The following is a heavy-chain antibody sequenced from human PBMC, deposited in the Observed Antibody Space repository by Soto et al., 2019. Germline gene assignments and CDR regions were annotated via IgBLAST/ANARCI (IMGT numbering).Heavy chain of an antibody. CDR3: ARGPTLGSRPTPPIGV. J-gene: IGHJ3*01. CDR2: INAGNGNT. V-gene: IGHV1-3*05. D-gene: IGHD2-21*01. CDR1: GYTFTSYA. Sequence: QVQLVQSGAEEKKPGASVKVSCKASGYTFTSYAMHWVRQAPGQRLEWMGWINAGNGNTKYSQKFQGRVTITRDTSASTAYMELSSLRSEDTAVYYCARGPTLGSRPTPPIGVWGQGTMVTVSS.